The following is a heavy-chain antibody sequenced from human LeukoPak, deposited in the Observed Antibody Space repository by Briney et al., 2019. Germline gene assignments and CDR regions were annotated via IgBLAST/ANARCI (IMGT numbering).Heavy chain of an antibody. D-gene: IGHD3-10*01. CDR2: ISSIDGST. CDR1: GFTFSSYG. Sequence: GGSLRLSCAASGFTFSSYGMSWVRQAPGKGLEWVSGISSIDGSTYYADSVKGRFTVSRDNSKNTLYLQMNSLRAEDTAVYYCAKDPGTYYYGSGSYHFYYYYYYMDVWGKGTTVTISS. V-gene: IGHV3-23*01. CDR3: AKDPGTYYYGSGSYHFYYYYYYMDV. J-gene: IGHJ6*03.